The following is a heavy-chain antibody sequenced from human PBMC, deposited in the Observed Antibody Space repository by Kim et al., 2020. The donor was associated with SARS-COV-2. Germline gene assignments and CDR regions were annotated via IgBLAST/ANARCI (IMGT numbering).Heavy chain of an antibody. Sequence: SETLSLTCTVSGGSVSSGSYYWSWIRQPPGKGLEWIGYIYYSGSTNYNPSLKSRVTISVDTSKNQFSLKLSSVTAADTAVYYCARAHEDDILTGYYYYFDYWGQGTLVTVSS. D-gene: IGHD3-9*01. V-gene: IGHV4-61*01. CDR1: GGSVSSGSYY. J-gene: IGHJ4*02. CDR2: IYYSGST. CDR3: ARAHEDDILTGYYYYFDY.